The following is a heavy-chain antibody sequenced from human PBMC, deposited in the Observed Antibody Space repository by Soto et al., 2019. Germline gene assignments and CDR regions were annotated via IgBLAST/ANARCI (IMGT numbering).Heavy chain of an antibody. V-gene: IGHV1-69*01. Sequence: QVQLVQSGAEVNTPGSSVKVSCRASGGTFSSYAVSWVRQSPGQGLAWMGVIIPLLNTPKYVQKFQGRVKISADASATTAYMELSSLRSEDTAVYYCARESSSPKYYYYGMDVWGQGATVTVSS. CDR2: IIPLLNTP. D-gene: IGHD6-6*01. J-gene: IGHJ6*02. CDR1: GGTFSSYA. CDR3: ARESSSPKYYYYGMDV.